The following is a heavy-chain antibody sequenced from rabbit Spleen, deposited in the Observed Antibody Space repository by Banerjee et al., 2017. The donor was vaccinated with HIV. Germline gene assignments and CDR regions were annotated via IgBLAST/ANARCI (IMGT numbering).Heavy chain of an antibody. J-gene: IGHJ4*01. CDR1: GFDFSNYG. CDR2: IEPIFGRT. D-gene: IGHD3-1*01. V-gene: IGHV1S47*01. CDR3: ARDKELGIWGYEFNL. Sequence: QEQLVESGGGLVQPGGSLKLSCKASGFDFSNYGVSWVRQTPGKGLEWIGYIEPIFGRTYSASWVDGRFTISSHNAQNTLYLQLNSLTAADTATYFCARDKELGIWGYEFNLWGPGTLVTVS.